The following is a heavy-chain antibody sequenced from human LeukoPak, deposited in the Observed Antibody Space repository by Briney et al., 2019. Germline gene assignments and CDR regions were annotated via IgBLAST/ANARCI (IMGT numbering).Heavy chain of an antibody. CDR3: AREIYCSGGSCYNYYYYYGMDV. V-gene: IGHV1-2*02. CDR2: INPNSGGT. CDR1: GYTFTGYY. D-gene: IGHD2-15*01. Sequence: GASVKVSCKASGYTFTGYYMHWVRQAPGQGLEWMGWINPNSGGTNYAQKFQGRVTMTRDTSIGTAYMELSRLRSDDTAVYYCAREIYCSGGSCYNYYYYYGMDVWGQGTTVTVSS. J-gene: IGHJ6*02.